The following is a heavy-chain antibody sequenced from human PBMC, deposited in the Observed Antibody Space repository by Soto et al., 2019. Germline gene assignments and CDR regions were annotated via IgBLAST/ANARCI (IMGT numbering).Heavy chain of an antibody. Sequence: QITLKESGPTLVKPTQTLTLTCTFSGFSLSTSGEGVHWIRQPPGKALEWLGYIYWDEDNRYSPSLKSRLTITKDTSKNQVVLTMTNVDPADTATYYCAHRTLHKGDLDYWGQGTLVTVSS. V-gene: IGHV2-5*02. CDR1: GFSLSTSGEG. CDR2: IYWDEDN. CDR3: AHRTLHKGDLDY. D-gene: IGHD2-21*01. J-gene: IGHJ4*02.